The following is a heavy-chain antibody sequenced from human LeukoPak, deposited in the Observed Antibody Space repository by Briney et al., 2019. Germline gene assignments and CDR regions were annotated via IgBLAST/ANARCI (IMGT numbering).Heavy chain of an antibody. CDR3: AKVRGSDAFDM. J-gene: IGHJ3*02. V-gene: IGHV1-69*08. CDR1: GGTFSTYT. CDR2: IIPILSQT. Sequence: SVTVSCKSSGGTFSTYTISWVRQAPGQGLEWMGRIIPILSQTNYALKFRGRFTMTADKSTNTAYMELSSLRSEDTAVYFCAKVRGSDAFDMWGQGTMVTVSS. D-gene: IGHD3-10*01.